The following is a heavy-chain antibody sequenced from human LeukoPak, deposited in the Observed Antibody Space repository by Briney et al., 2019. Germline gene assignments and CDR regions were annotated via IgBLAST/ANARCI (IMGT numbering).Heavy chain of an antibody. D-gene: IGHD2-2*01. CDR1: GGSISSGGYY. Sequence: PSETLSLTCTVSGGSISSGGYYWSWLRQHPGTGLEWIGYIYYSGSTYYNPSLKSRVTISVDTSKNQFSLKLSSVTAADTAVYYCARVVPAATFDYWGQGTLVTVSS. CDR2: IYYSGST. CDR3: ARVVPAATFDY. V-gene: IGHV4-31*03. J-gene: IGHJ4*02.